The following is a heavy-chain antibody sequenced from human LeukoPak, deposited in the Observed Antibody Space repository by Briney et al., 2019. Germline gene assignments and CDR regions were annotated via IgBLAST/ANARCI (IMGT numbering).Heavy chain of an antibody. CDR2: ISSSSSYI. J-gene: IGHJ4*02. CDR1: GLTVSSNC. Sequence: PGGSLRLSCAASGLTVSSNCMSWVRQAPGKGLEWVSSISSSSSYIYYADSVRGRFTISRDNAKNSLYLQMNSLRAEDTAVYYCARDSRRRVAANDYWGQGTLVTVSS. CDR3: ARDSRRRVAANDY. D-gene: IGHD2-15*01. V-gene: IGHV3-21*01.